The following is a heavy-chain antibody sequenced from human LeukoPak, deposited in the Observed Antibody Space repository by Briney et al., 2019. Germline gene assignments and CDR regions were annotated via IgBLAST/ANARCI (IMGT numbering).Heavy chain of an antibody. CDR1: GSTFTTYW. V-gene: IGHV3-74*01. CDR2: INSDGSIT. CDR3: ARDAVDTANAV. Sequence: GGSLILSCAASGSTFTTYWMHWVRQAPGKGLVWVSHINSDGSITSYADSVKGRFTISRDDAKNTLYLQMNSLRAEDTAVYYCARDAVDTANAVWGQGTTVTVSS. J-gene: IGHJ6*02. D-gene: IGHD5-18*01.